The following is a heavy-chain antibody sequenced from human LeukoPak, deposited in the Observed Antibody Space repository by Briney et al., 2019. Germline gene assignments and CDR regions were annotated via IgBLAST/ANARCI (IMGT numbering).Heavy chain of an antibody. CDR1: GFSFSSYG. Sequence: GGSLRLSCAASGFSFSSYGMHWVRQAPGKGLEWVAVISYDGSNKYYADSVKGRFTISRDNSKSTLCLQMNTLRAEDTAVYYCAKAYYYVSGSYYLGDYWGQGSLVTVSS. CDR2: ISYDGSNK. J-gene: IGHJ4*02. D-gene: IGHD3-10*01. V-gene: IGHV3-30*18. CDR3: AKAYYYVSGSYYLGDY.